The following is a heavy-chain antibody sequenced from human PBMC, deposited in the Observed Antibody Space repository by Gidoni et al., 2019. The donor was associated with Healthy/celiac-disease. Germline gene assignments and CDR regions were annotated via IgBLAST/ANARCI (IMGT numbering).Heavy chain of an antibody. CDR3: ARDGEAGWFDP. D-gene: IGHD6-13*01. CDR2: ISSSSSYI. CDR1: GFTFRSYS. J-gene: IGHJ5*02. V-gene: IGHV3-21*01. Sequence: GQLVESGGGLVKPGGSLRLSCAASGFTFRSYSMNWVRQAPGKGLEWVSSISSSSSYIYYADSVKGRFTISRDNAKNSLYLQMNSLRAEDTAVYYCARDGEAGWFDPWGQGTLVTVSS.